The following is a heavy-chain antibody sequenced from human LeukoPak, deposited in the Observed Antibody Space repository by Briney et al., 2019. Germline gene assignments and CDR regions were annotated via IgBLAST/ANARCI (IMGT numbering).Heavy chain of an antibody. CDR2: ISWNSGSI. Sequence: GGSLRLSCAASGFTFDDYAMHWVRQAPGKGLEWVSGISWNSGSIGYADSVKGRFTISRDNAKNSLYLQMNSLRAEDMVLYYCAKDIDPQPGGVDYWGQGTLVTVSS. J-gene: IGHJ4*02. D-gene: IGHD1-14*01. CDR1: GFTFDDYA. V-gene: IGHV3-9*03. CDR3: AKDIDPQPGGVDY.